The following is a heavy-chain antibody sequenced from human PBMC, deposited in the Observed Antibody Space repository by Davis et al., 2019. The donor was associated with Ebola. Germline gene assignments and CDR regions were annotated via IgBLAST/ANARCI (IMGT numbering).Heavy chain of an antibody. Sequence: SETLSLTCTVSGGSISRGGYYWNWIRQHPGKGLEWIGYIYYSGSTYYNPSLKSRVTISVDTSKNQFSLKLSSVTAADTAVYYCARGYDYDFWSGYPYYYYGMDVWGQGTTVTVSS. D-gene: IGHD3-3*01. V-gene: IGHV4-31*03. J-gene: IGHJ6*02. CDR3: ARGYDYDFWSGYPYYYYGMDV. CDR2: IYYSGST. CDR1: GGSISRGGYY.